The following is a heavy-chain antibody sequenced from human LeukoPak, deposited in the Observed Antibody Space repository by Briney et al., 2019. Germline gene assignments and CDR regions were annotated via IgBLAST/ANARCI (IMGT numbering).Heavy chain of an antibody. D-gene: IGHD3-22*01. CDR1: GFTFSSYW. CDR2: IKQDGSEK. Sequence: GGSLILSCAASGFTFSSYWMSWVRQAPGKGLEWVANIKQDGSEKYYVDSVKGRFTISRDNAKNSPYLQMNSLRAGDTAVYYCATRRGYYYDSSGYYFDYWGQGTLVTVSS. CDR3: ATRRGYYYDSSGYYFDY. V-gene: IGHV3-7*01. J-gene: IGHJ4*02.